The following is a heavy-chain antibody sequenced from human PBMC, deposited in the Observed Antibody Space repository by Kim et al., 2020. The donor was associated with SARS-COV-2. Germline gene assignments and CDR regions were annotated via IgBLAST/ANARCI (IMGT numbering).Heavy chain of an antibody. V-gene: IGHV4-34*01. Sequence: SETLSLTCAVYGGSFSGYYWSWIRQPPGKGLEWIGEINHSGSANYNPSLKSRVTISVDTSKNQFSLKLSSVTAADTAVYYCARQPVRHAFDIWGQGTMVTVSS. J-gene: IGHJ3*02. CDR3: ARQPVRHAFDI. CDR1: GGSFSGYY. CDR2: INHSGSA.